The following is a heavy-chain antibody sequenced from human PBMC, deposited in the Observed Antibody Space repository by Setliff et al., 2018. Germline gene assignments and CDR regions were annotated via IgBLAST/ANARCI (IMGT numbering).Heavy chain of an antibody. CDR2: IHYSGTT. V-gene: IGHV4-59*11. J-gene: IGHJ4*02. CDR1: GGSSSSHY. Sequence: SETLSLTCTVSGGSSSSHYWSWIRQPPGKGLEWIGYIHYSGTTNYNPSLKSRVTLSLDTAKNQFSLELRAVTAADTAVYYCARGGTYRYFDFWGPGTLVTVSS. CDR3: ARGGTYRYFDF.